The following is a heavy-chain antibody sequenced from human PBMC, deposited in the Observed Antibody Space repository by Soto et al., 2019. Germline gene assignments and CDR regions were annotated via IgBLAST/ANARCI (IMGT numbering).Heavy chain of an antibody. CDR1: GVTFSSYA. J-gene: IGHJ6*02. D-gene: IGHD6-6*01. CDR2: IIPIFGTA. V-gene: IGHV1-69*06. Sequence: GASVKVSCKASGVTFSSYAISRVRQAPGQGLEWMGGIIPIFGTANYAQKFQGRVTITADKSTSTAYMELSSLRSEDTAVYYCARAEYSTRYYYYGMDVWGQGTTVTVSS. CDR3: ARAEYSTRYYYYGMDV.